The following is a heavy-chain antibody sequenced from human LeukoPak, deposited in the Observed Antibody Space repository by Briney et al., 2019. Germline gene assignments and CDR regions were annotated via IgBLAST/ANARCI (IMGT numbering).Heavy chain of an antibody. CDR1: GGSISSSSYY. CDR3: AREIRGLRFLEWLHQNYYYYYMDV. CDR2: IYYSGST. J-gene: IGHJ6*03. Sequence: SETLSLTCTVSGGSISSSSYYWGWIRQPPGKGLEWIGSIYYSGSTYYNPSLKSRVTISVDTSKNQFSLKLSSVTAADTAVYYCAREIRGLRFLEWLHQNYYYYYMDVWGKGTTVTVSS. D-gene: IGHD3-3*01. V-gene: IGHV4-39*07.